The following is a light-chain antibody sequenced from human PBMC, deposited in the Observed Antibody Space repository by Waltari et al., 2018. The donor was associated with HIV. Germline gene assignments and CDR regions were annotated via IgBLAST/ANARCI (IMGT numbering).Light chain of an antibody. CDR3: QSYDNENPVL. CDR1: SGSIASNS. J-gene: IGLJ2*01. V-gene: IGLV6-57*01. CDR2: KDD. Sequence: NFMLTQPHSASESPGKTVTTSCTRSSGSIASNSVQWYQQRPGSSPTTVIYKDDQRPSGVPDRFSGSIDSSSNSASLTISGLRPEDEADYYCQSYDNENPVLFGGGTKLTVL.